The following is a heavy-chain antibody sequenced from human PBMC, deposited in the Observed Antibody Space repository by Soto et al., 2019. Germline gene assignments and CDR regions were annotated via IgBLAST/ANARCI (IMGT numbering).Heavy chain of an antibody. V-gene: IGHV1-3*01. CDR3: ARDIVSVARLANDDFDV. CDR2: INPANGNT. Sequence: QVQLVQAGAEMKKPGASVNISCPASGFTFSDTLINWVRQGPGQGLEKMGWINPANGNTRYSESFQGRVTISSLSSASTAYVALSDLTSADTAGYYCARDIVSVARLANDDFDVCGHRTMVTVSS. CDR1: GFTFSDTL. D-gene: IGHD3-16*02. J-gene: IGHJ3*01.